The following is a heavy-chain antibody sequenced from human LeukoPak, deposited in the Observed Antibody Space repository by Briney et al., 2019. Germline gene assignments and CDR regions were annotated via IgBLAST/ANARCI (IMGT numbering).Heavy chain of an antibody. J-gene: IGHJ3*02. CDR1: GFTFDDYA. D-gene: IGHD4-17*01. Sequence: GGSLRLSCAASGFTFDDYAMHWVCQAPGKGLEWVSLISWDGGSTYYADSVKGRFTISRDNSKNSLYLQMNSLRAEDTALYYCAKVAVTTDAFDIWGQGTMVTVSS. CDR2: ISWDGGST. V-gene: IGHV3-43D*04. CDR3: AKVAVTTDAFDI.